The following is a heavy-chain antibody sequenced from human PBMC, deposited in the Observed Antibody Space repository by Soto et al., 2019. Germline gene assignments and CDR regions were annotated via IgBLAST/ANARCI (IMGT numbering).Heavy chain of an antibody. CDR1: GFTFDDYA. CDR2: ISWNSGSI. D-gene: IGHD3-22*01. J-gene: IGHJ6*02. Sequence: PGGSLRLSCAASGFTFDDYAMHWVRQAPGKGLEWVSGISWNSGSIGYADSVKGRFTISRDNAKNSLYLQMNSLRAEDTALYYCAKDRGSSGSCMDVWGQGTTVTSP. V-gene: IGHV3-9*01. CDR3: AKDRGSSGSCMDV.